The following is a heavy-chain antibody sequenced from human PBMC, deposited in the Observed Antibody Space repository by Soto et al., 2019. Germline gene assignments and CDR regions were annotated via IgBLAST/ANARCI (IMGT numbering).Heavy chain of an antibody. Sequence: QVKLVESGGGVVQPGGPLRPSCPAPGFTFSNYGMYWARQAPGRGRQWVTFIWKDGKNSFYEDSVKGRFTNSRDNFKNTLYLQMDSLRAEDTGVYYCARGYGGSFPHWYFDLWGRGTRVAVSS. D-gene: IGHD1-26*01. CDR2: IWKDGKNS. J-gene: IGHJ2*01. CDR3: ARGYGGSFPHWYFDL. V-gene: IGHV3-33*01. CDR1: GFTFSNYG.